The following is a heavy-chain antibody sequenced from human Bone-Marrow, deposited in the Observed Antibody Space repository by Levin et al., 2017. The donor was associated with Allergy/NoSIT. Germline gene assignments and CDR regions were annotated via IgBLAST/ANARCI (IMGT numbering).Heavy chain of an antibody. Sequence: GSLRLSCTVSGGSIRSSSNYWGWIRQPPGKGLEWIGNIFHSGSAYYNPSLKSRVTMSVDTSKNQFSLRLTSVTAADTAVYYCARVQWLLYADFWGQGTLVTVAS. D-gene: IGHD6-19*01. CDR2: IFHSGSA. CDR3: ARVQWLLYADF. V-gene: IGHV4-39*01. J-gene: IGHJ4*02. CDR1: GGSIRSSSNY.